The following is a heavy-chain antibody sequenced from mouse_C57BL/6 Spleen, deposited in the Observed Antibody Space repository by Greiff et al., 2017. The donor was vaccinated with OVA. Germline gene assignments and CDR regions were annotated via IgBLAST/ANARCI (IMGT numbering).Heavy chain of an antibody. Sequence: VQLQQPGAELVKPGASVKLSCKASGYTFTSYWMHWVKQRPGQGLEWIGMIHPNSGSTKYNEKFQSKATLTVDKSSSTAYMQLSSLTSEDSAVYYCAREGSSYVYAIDHWGQGTSVTVSS. CDR1: GYTFTSYW. CDR2: IHPNSGST. D-gene: IGHD1-1*01. J-gene: IGHJ4*01. CDR3: AREGSSYVYAIDH. V-gene: IGHV1-64*01.